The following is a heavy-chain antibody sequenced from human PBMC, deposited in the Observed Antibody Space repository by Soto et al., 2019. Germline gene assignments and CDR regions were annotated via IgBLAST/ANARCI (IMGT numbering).Heavy chain of an antibody. CDR1: GGSISSYY. Sequence: SETLSLTCTVSGGSISSYYWSWIRQPPGKGLEWIGYIYYSGSTNYNPSLKSRVTISVDTSKNQFSLKLSSVTAADTAVYYCATTTYYYYMDVWGKGTTVTVSS. V-gene: IGHV4-59*01. CDR2: IYYSGST. J-gene: IGHJ6*03. CDR3: ATTTYYYYMDV.